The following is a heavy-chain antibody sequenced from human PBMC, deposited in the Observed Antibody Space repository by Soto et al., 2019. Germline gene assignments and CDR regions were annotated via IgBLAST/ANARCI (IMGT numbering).Heavy chain of an antibody. J-gene: IGHJ4*02. Sequence: QVELVESGGGVVQPGRSLRLSCAASGFTFSTYTMHCVRQAPGKGLEWVAALSNNVINADYADSVKGRFTISRDNSKNTLFLQMNSLRAVDTVVYYCAMEWSISVAAFGYWVQGTLVTVSS. D-gene: IGHD6-19*01. V-gene: IGHV3-30-3*01. CDR2: LSNNVINA. CDR3: AMEWSISVAAFGY. CDR1: GFTFSTYT.